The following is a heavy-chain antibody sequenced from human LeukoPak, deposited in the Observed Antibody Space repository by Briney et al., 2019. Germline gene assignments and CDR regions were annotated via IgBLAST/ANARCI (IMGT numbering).Heavy chain of an antibody. CDR2: ISYDGSNK. Sequence: GGSLRLSCAASGFTFSSYAMHWVRQAPGKGLEWVAVISYDGSNKYYADSVKGRFTISRDNSKNTLYLQMNSLRAEDTAVYYCARAYTIFGVVIGYWGQGTLVTVSS. CDR1: GFTFSSYA. D-gene: IGHD3-3*01. CDR3: ARAYTIFGVVIGY. J-gene: IGHJ4*02. V-gene: IGHV3-30-3*01.